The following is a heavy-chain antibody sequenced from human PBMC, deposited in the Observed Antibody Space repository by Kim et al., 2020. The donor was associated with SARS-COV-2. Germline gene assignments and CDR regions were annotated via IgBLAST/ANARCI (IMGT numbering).Heavy chain of an antibody. CDR3: AREFWELSPGHIVVVTAGGGFFDY. D-gene: IGHD2-21*02. V-gene: IGHV3-21*01. CDR1: GFTFSSYS. J-gene: IGHJ4*02. Sequence: GGSLRLSCAASGFTFSSYSMNWVRQAPGKGLEWVSSISSSSSYIYYADSVKGRFTISRDNAKNSLYLQMNSLRAEDTAVYYCAREFWELSPGHIVVVTAGGGFFDYWGQGTLVTVSS. CDR2: ISSSSSYI.